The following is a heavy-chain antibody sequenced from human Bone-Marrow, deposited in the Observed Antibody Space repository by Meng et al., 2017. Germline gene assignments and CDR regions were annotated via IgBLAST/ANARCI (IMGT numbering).Heavy chain of an antibody. V-gene: IGHV3-53*01. D-gene: IGHD1-14*01. Sequence: GGSLRLSCAASGFTVSSNYMSWVRQAPGKGLEWVSVIYSGGSTYYADSVKGRFTISRDNSKNTLYLQMNSLRAEDTAVYYCARGLRIRAPGRVYDYWGQGTLVTVSS. CDR1: GFTVSSNY. J-gene: IGHJ4*02. CDR2: IYSGGST. CDR3: ARGLRIRAPGRVYDY.